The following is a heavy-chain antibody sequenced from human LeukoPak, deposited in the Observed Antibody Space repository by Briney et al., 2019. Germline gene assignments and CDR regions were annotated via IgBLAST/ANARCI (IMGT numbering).Heavy chain of an antibody. D-gene: IGHD3-10*01. CDR3: AKEGTSNPFYYYGSGTFSGIGLDY. CDR2: ISWNSGSI. J-gene: IGHJ4*02. V-gene: IGHV3-9*01. Sequence: GGSLRLSCAASGFTFDDYAMHWVRQAPGKGLEWVSGISWNSGSIGYADSVKGRFTISRDNSKNTLYLQMNSLRAEDTAVYYCAKEGTSNPFYYYGSGTFSGIGLDYWGQGTLVTVSS. CDR1: GFTFDDYA.